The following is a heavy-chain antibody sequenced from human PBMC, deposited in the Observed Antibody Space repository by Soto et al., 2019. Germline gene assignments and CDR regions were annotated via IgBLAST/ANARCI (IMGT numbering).Heavy chain of an antibody. J-gene: IGHJ5*02. V-gene: IGHV1-69*13. D-gene: IGHD3-22*01. CDR3: ARVHYDSSGYDENWFDP. CDR2: IIPIFGTA. CDR1: GGTFSSYA. Sequence: GASVKVSFKASGGTFSSYAISWVRQAPGQGLEWMGGIIPIFGTANYAQKFQGRVTITADESTSTAYMELSSLRSEDTAVYYCARVHYDSSGYDENWFDPWGQGTLVTVSS.